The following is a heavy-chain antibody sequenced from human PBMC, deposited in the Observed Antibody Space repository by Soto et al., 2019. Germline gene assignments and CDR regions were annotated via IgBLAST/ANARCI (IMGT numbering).Heavy chain of an antibody. V-gene: IGHV4-30-2*01. CDR1: GGSISSVVYS. D-gene: IGHD5-18*01. CDR3: ARGMGTASMWGYYYYGMDV. J-gene: IGHJ6*02. Sequence: SETLSLTCAVSGGSISSVVYSWSWIGHPPGKGLEWIGYIYHSGSTYYNPSLKSRVTISVDRSKNQFSLKLSSVTAADTAVYYCARGMGTASMWGYYYYGMDVWGQGTTVTVSS. CDR2: IYHSGST.